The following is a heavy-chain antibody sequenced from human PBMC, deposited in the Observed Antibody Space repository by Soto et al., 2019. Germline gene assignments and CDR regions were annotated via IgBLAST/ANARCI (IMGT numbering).Heavy chain of an antibody. Sequence: QVQLQESGPGRVKPSETLSLTCSVSGGSVRTGSYHWSWIRQPPGKGLEWIGFIPNNGSPDYNPPRTSRVVVSIDRSKNQFSLKVNSVTAADTAVYFCARIGWGGDSWGQGTLVTVSS. CDR3: ARIGWGGDS. D-gene: IGHD7-27*01. J-gene: IGHJ4*02. CDR2: IPNNGSP. CDR1: GGSVRTGSYH. V-gene: IGHV4-61*01.